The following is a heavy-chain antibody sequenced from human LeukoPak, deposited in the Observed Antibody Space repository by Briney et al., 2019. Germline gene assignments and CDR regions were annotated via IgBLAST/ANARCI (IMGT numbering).Heavy chain of an antibody. J-gene: IGHJ3*02. CDR2: ITSSSTYI. V-gene: IGHV3-21*04. CDR1: GFTFSTYN. Sequence: GGSLRLSCAASGFTFSTYNMNWVRQAPGKGLEWVSSITSSSTYIYYADSVKGRFTISRDNAKNSLYLQMNSLRAEDTALYYCAKDTRAIVGSAHNAFDIWGQGTMVTVSS. D-gene: IGHD1-26*01. CDR3: AKDTRAIVGSAHNAFDI.